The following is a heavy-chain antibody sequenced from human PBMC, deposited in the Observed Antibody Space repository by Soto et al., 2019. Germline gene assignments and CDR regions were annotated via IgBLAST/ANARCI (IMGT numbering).Heavy chain of an antibody. CDR3: ARDQSDRLDSSSWYIDY. CDR1: GFTFSSYW. D-gene: IGHD6-13*01. Sequence: GGSLRLSCAASGFTFSSYWMHWVRQAPGKGLVWVSRINSDGSSTSYADSVKGRFTISRDNAKNTLYLQMNSLRAEDTAVYYCARDQSDRLDSSSWYIDYWGQGTLVTVSS. CDR2: INSDGSST. V-gene: IGHV3-74*01. J-gene: IGHJ4*02.